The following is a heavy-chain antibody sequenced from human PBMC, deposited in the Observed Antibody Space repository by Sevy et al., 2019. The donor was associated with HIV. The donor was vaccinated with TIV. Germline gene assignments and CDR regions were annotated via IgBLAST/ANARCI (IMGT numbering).Heavy chain of an antibody. CDR3: TTESKKRGLSALPDY. V-gene: IGHV3-15*01. CDR2: IKSKTDGGTT. D-gene: IGHD3-10*01. Sequence: GGSLRLSCAASGFTFSNAWMSWVRQAPGKGLEWVGRIKSKTDGGTTDYAAPVKGRFTISRDDSKNTLYLQMNSLKTEDTAIYYCTTESKKRGLSALPDYWGQGTLVTVSS. J-gene: IGHJ4*02. CDR1: GFTFSNAW.